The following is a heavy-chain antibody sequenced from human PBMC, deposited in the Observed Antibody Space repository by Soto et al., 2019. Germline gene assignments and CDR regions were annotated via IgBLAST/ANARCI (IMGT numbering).Heavy chain of an antibody. J-gene: IGHJ3*02. Sequence: EVQLLESGGGLVQPGGSLRLSCAASGFTFSSYAMSWVRQAPGKGLEWVSAISGSGGSTYYADSVKGRFTISRDNSKNTLYLQMNSLRAEDTAVYYCAIRSGRWLGAFDIWGQGTMVTVSS. CDR3: AIRSGRWLGAFDI. V-gene: IGHV3-23*01. CDR1: GFTFSSYA. CDR2: ISGSGGST. D-gene: IGHD6-19*01.